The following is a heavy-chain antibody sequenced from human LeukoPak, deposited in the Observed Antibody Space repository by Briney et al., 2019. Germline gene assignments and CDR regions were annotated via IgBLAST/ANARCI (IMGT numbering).Heavy chain of an antibody. V-gene: IGHV4-39*01. CDR2: IYYSGTS. CDR3: ARHVENDEQWLVQGWFDP. CDR1: GGSISNSIYY. Sequence: PSETLSLTCTVSGGSISNSIYYWGWIRQPPGKGLEWIGSIYYSGTSYYNPSLKSRVTISVDTSKNQFSLKLSSVTAADTAVYYCARHVENDEQWLVQGWFDPWGQGTLVTVSS. J-gene: IGHJ5*02. D-gene: IGHD6-19*01.